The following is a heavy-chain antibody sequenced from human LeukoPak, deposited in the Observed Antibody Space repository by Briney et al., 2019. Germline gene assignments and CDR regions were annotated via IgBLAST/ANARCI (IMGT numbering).Heavy chain of an antibody. CDR1: GGSISSYY. D-gene: IGHD2-21*02. CDR3: ARVSGDFYYFDY. J-gene: IGHJ4*02. Sequence: SETLSLTCTVSGGSISSYYWSWIRQPAGKGLEWIGRIYTSGSTNYNPSLKSRVTMSVDTSKNQFSLRLSSVNAADTAVYFCARVSGDFYYFDYWGQGTLVTVSS. V-gene: IGHV4-4*07. CDR2: IYTSGST.